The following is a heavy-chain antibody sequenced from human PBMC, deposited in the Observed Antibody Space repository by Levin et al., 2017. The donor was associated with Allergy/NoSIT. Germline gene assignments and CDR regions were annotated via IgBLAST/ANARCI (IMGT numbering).Heavy chain of an antibody. Sequence: PGGSLRLSCAASGFTFSDYYMSWIRQAPGKGLEWVSYISNSGNTIYDADSVRGRFSISRDNAKNSLYLQMNSLRVEDTAVYYCARSSRWSAGYDYWGQGTLVTVSS. D-gene: IGHD6-13*01. J-gene: IGHJ4*02. V-gene: IGHV3-11*01. CDR3: ARSSRWSAGYDY. CDR1: GFTFSDYY. CDR2: ISNSGNTI.